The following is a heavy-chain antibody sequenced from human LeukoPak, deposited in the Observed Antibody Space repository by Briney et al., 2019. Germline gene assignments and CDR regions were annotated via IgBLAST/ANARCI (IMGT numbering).Heavy chain of an antibody. CDR3: ATRDESLVRGNYFQH. CDR2: IIPIFGTA. V-gene: IGHV1-69*05. CDR1: GGTFSSYA. Sequence: ASVKVSCKASGGTFSSYAISWVRQAPGQGLEWMGGIIPIFGTANYAQKFQGRVTITTDESTSTAYMELSSLRSEDTAVYYCATRDESLVRGNYFQHWGQGTLVTVSS. J-gene: IGHJ1*01. D-gene: IGHD3-10*01.